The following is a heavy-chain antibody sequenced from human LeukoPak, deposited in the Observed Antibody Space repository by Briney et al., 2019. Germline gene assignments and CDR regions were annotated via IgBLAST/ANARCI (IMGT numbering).Heavy chain of an antibody. CDR1: AGSISSTRHH. D-gene: IGHD5-12*01. Sequence: PSETLSLTCTVSAGSISSTRHHWGWIRQSPGKGLEWIGSLFSGRTTYYNPSLDSRVTISVVTSKNQFSLQLNSVTAADTAVYYCVRHDGRGGATMGALDSWGQGSLVTVSS. J-gene: IGHJ4*02. V-gene: IGHV4-39*01. CDR3: VRHDGRGGATMGALDS. CDR2: LFSGRTT.